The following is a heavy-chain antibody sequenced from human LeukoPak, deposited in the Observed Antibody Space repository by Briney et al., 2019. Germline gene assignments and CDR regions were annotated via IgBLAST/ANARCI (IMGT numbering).Heavy chain of an antibody. D-gene: IGHD1-14*01. V-gene: IGHV4-34*01. CDR2: INHSGGT. CDR3: ARMNRDDAFDI. J-gene: IGHJ3*02. CDR1: GGSFSGYY. Sequence: SETLSLTCAVYGGSFSGYYWSWIRQPPGKGLEWIGEINHSGGTNYNPSLKSRVTISVDTSKNQFSLKLSSVTAADTAVYYCARMNRDDAFDIWGQGTMVTVSS.